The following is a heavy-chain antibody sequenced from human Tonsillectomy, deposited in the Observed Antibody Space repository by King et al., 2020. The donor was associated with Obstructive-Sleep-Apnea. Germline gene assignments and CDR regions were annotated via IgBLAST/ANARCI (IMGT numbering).Heavy chain of an antibody. Sequence: VQLQESGPGLVKPSQTLSLTCTVSGGSISRGDYYWSWIRQPPGKGLEWIAYMYYSGSTYYNPSLKSGVIISVDTSKNQFSLKLTSVTAADTAVYYCARVAMKHYFDSSGALFDYWGQGTLVTVSS. J-gene: IGHJ4*02. CDR3: ARVAMKHYFDSSGALFDY. CDR2: MYYSGST. V-gene: IGHV4-30-4*01. D-gene: IGHD3-22*01. CDR1: GGSISRGDYY.